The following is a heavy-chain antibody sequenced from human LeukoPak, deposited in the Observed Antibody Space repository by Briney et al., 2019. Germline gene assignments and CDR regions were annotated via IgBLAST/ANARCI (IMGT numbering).Heavy chain of an antibody. Sequence: SQTLSLTCTVSGGSISSGDYYWSWIRQPPGKGLEWIGYIYYSGSTNYNPSLKSRVTISVDTSKNQFSLKLSSVTAADTAVYYCAREPYCSGGSCYSYNWFDPWGQGTLVTVSS. CDR2: IYYSGST. D-gene: IGHD2-15*01. V-gene: IGHV4-30-4*01. CDR1: GGSISSGDYY. J-gene: IGHJ5*02. CDR3: AREPYCSGGSCYSYNWFDP.